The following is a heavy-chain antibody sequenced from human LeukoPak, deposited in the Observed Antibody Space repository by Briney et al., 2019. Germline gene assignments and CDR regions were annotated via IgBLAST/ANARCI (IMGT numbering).Heavy chain of an antibody. Sequence: KPGGSLRLSCAAAGFTFSSYAMSWVRQAPGKGLEWVSVIGGTDGRTYYADSVKGRFTISRDNSKNTLYLHMNSLRAEDTAVYYCAQQGYTTSWLYFDYWGQGTLVTVTS. CDR2: IGGTDGRT. D-gene: IGHD5-12*01. CDR1: GFTFSSYA. J-gene: IGHJ4*02. CDR3: AQQGYTTSWLYFDY. V-gene: IGHV3-23*01.